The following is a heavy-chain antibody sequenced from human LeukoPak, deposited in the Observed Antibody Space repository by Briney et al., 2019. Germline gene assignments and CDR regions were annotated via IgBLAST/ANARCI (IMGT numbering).Heavy chain of an antibody. CDR2: ISWNSGSI. CDR3: XXXVSSGWLDEYFDY. Sequence: GGSLRLSCAASGFTFDDYAMHWVRQAPGKGLEWVSGISWNSGSIGYADSVKGRFTISRDNAKNSLYLQMNSLRAEDTALYYXXXXVSSGWLDEYFDYWGQGTLVTVSS. J-gene: IGHJ4*02. D-gene: IGHD6-19*01. V-gene: IGHV3-9*01. CDR1: GFTFDDYA.